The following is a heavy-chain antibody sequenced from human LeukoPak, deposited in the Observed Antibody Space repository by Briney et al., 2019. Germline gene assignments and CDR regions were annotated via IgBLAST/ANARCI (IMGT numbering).Heavy chain of an antibody. Sequence: SETLSLTCAVSGYSISSGYYWGWIRPPPGKGLEWIGSIYHSGRTFYNPPLKSRVTISADTSKNQFSLKLSSVTAADTAVYYFANSPPRIMDAAFDIWGQGTMVTVSS. CDR2: IYHSGRT. CDR3: ANSPPRIMDAAFDI. J-gene: IGHJ3*02. D-gene: IGHD1-26*01. V-gene: IGHV4-38-2*01. CDR1: GYSISSGYY.